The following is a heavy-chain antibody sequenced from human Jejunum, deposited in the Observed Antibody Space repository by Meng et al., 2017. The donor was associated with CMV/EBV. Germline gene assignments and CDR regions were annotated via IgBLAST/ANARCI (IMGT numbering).Heavy chain of an antibody. CDR3: AKPLSPYDFWSGTDY. J-gene: IGHJ4*02. V-gene: IGHV3-9*01. CDR1: GFTFDGYA. CDR2: ISWNSGKI. Sequence: GFTFDGYAMHWVRQAPGKSLEWVSGISWNSGKIDYADSVKGRFTISRDNAKTSLYLQMNSLKPEDTAFYYCAKPLSPYDFWSGTDYWGQGTLVTVSS. D-gene: IGHD3-3*01.